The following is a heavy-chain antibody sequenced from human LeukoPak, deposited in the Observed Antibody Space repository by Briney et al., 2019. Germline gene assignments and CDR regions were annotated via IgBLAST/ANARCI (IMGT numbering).Heavy chain of an antibody. CDR2: MNPNSGNT. D-gene: IGHD3-10*01. CDR3: AIFITMVRGVIPYYYYGMDV. J-gene: IGHJ6*02. CDR1: GYTFTSYD. Sequence: GASVKVSCKASGYTFTSYDINWVRQATGQGLEWMEWMNPNSGNTGYAQKFQGRVTMTRNTSISTAYMELSSLRSEDTAVYYCAIFITMVRGVIPYYYYGMDVWGQGTTVTVSS. V-gene: IGHV1-8*01.